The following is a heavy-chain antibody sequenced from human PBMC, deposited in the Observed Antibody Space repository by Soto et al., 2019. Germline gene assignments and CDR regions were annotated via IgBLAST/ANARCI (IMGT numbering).Heavy chain of an antibody. D-gene: IGHD6-19*01. CDR3: AKGNGWYYY. CDR2: IYYSGST. CDR1: GDSMNHKY. Sequence: QVQLQESGPGLVKPSEPLSLTCSISGDSMNHKYWTWIRQPPGKGLEWIGYIYYSGSTNYSPSLKSRVTIARDTSKNQCSLKLNSVTAADTAVYYCAKGNGWYYYWGQGTLVTVSS. J-gene: IGHJ4*01. V-gene: IGHV4-59*01.